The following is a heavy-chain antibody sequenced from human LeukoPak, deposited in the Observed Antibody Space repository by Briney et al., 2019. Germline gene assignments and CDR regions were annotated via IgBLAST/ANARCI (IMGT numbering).Heavy chain of an antibody. CDR1: GFTFSSYG. J-gene: IGHJ3*02. CDR3: ARDIPYYYDPPPYDAFDI. V-gene: IGHV3-33*01. Sequence: GRSLRLSCAASGFTFSSYGMHWVRQAPGKGLEWVAVIWYDGSNKYYADSVRGRFTISRDNSKNTLYLQMNSLRAEDTAVYYCARDIPYYYDPPPYDAFDIWGQGTMVTVSS. D-gene: IGHD3-22*01. CDR2: IWYDGSNK.